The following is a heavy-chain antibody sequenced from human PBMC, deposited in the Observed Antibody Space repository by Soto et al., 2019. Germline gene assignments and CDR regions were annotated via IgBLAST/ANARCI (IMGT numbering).Heavy chain of an antibody. Sequence: QVQLVESGGGVVQPGRSLRLSCAASGFTFRSYVMYWVRQAPGKGLEWVSLISYDGRNQYYAGSVKGRFTISRDNSKNTLYLQMNSLSADDTAVYYCVSGVHYWGQGTLVTVSS. V-gene: IGHV3-30*03. CDR2: ISYDGRNQ. J-gene: IGHJ4*02. CDR1: GFTFRSYV. CDR3: VSGVHY.